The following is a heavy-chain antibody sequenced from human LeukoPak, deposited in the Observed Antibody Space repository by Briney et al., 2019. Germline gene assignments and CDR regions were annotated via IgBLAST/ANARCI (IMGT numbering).Heavy chain of an antibody. CDR1: GGTFSSYA. CDR3: ARHSYDYVWGSYRSYFDY. CDR2: IIPIFGTA. V-gene: IGHV1-69*05. J-gene: IGHJ4*02. Sequence: ASVKVSCKASGGTFSSYAISWVRQAPGQGLEWMGGIIPIFGTANHAQKFQGRVTITTDESTSTAYMALSSLRSEDTAVYYCARHSYDYVWGSYRSYFDYWGQGTLVTVSS. D-gene: IGHD3-16*02.